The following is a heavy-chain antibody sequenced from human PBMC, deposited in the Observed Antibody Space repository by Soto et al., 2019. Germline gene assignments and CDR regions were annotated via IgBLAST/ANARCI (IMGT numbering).Heavy chain of an antibody. V-gene: IGHV1-18*01. CDR3: ASLTVTTRGDYYYYMDV. Sequence: ASVKVSCKASGYTFTSYGISWVRQAPGQGLEWMGWISAYNGNTNYAQKLQGRVIMTTDTSTSTAYMELRSLRSDDTAVYYCASLTVTTRGDYYYYMDVWGKGTTVTVSS. D-gene: IGHD4-4*01. CDR1: GYTFTSYG. J-gene: IGHJ6*03. CDR2: ISAYNGNT.